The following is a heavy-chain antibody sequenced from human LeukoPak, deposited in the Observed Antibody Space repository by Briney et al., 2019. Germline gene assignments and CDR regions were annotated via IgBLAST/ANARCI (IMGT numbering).Heavy chain of an antibody. Sequence: ASVKVSCKASGYTFTSYGISWVRQAPGQGLEWMGWISAHNGNTNYAQKLQGRVTMTTDTSTSTAYMELRSLRSDDTAVYYCARAPTGDYNNYMWDVWGQGTTVTVSS. D-gene: IGHD4-11*01. J-gene: IGHJ6*02. CDR1: GYTFTSYG. CDR2: ISAHNGNT. V-gene: IGHV1-18*01. CDR3: ARAPTGDYNNYMWDV.